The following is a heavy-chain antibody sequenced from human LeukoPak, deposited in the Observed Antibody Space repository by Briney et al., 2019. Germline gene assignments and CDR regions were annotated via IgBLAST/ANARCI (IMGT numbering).Heavy chain of an antibody. V-gene: IGHV3-11*03. CDR1: GFTFSDYY. J-gene: IGHJ4*02. D-gene: IGHD6-13*01. CDR2: INNDDVYT. CDR3: ARGTAAAPLDY. Sequence: GGSLRLSCAASGFTFSDYYMSWIRQAPGKGLEWISYINNDDVYTNYADSVKGRFTISRDNAKNSLYLQMNSQRADDTAVYYCARGTAAAPLDYWGQGTLVTVSS.